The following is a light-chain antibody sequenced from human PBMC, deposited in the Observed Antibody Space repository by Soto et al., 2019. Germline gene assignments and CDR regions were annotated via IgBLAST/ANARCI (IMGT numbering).Light chain of an antibody. V-gene: IGLV2-14*01. J-gene: IGLJ1*01. CDR1: SSDVGNYKY. CDR2: EVS. Sequence: SGLTQPASVSGSPGQSITISCTGTSSDVGNYKYVSWYQQHPGKAPKLMIYEVSNRPSGVSNRFSGSKSGNTASLTISGLQAEDETDYYCFSYTSSGTYVFGTGTKSPS. CDR3: FSYTSSGTYV.